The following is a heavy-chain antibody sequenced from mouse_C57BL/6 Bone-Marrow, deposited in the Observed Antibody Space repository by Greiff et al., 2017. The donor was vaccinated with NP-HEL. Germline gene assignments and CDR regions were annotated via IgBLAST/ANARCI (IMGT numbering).Heavy chain of an antibody. CDR2: ISSGSSTI. V-gene: IGHV5-17*01. CDR3: ARGDGYYFGF. J-gene: IGHJ2*01. Sequence: EVNVVESGGGLVKPGGSLKLSCAASGFTFSDYGMHWVRQAPEKGLEWVAYISSGSSTINYADTVKGRFTISRDNAKNTLFLQMTSLRSEDTAMYFCARGDGYYFGFWGKGTTLTVSS. CDR1: GFTFSDYG.